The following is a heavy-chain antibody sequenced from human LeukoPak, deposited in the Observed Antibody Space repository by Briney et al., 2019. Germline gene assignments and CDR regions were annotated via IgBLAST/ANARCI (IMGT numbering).Heavy chain of an antibody. CDR1: GFTFSSNG. V-gene: IGHV3-48*01. CDR3: ARTYDFGRGPPGDAFDN. CDR2: IDARSGIT. J-gene: IGHJ3*02. Sequence: GGSLRLSCAASGFTFSSNGMNWVRQAPGKGPEWVSYIDARSGITYYADSVQGRFTISRDDARESVFLQMDGLRVDDTAVYYCARTYDFGRGPPGDAFDNWGPGTWVIVSA. D-gene: IGHD3-3*01.